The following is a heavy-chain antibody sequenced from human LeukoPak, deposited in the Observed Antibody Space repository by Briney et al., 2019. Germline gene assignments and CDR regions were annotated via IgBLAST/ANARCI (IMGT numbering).Heavy chain of an antibody. Sequence: ASVKVSCKASGYTFTGYYMHWVRQAPGHGLEWMGWINPNNGGTNYARNFQDRVTMTRDTSISTAYMELSSLISGDTALYYCARGYYNVLTGHLYFFDYWGQGTLVTVSS. CDR3: ARGYYNVLTGHLYFFDY. CDR1: GYTFTGYY. J-gene: IGHJ4*02. D-gene: IGHD3-9*01. V-gene: IGHV1-2*02. CDR2: INPNNGGT.